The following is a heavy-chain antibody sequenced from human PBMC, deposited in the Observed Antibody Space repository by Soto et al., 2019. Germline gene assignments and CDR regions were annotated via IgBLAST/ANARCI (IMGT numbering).Heavy chain of an antibody. J-gene: IGHJ6*03. Sequence: GGSLRLSCAASGFTFSDYYMSWIRQAPGKGLEWVSYISSSGSTIYYADSVKGRFTISRDNAKNSLYLQMNSLRAEDTAVYYCARSPWGYSSSSGGLYSYYYYMDVWGKGTTVTVSS. V-gene: IGHV3-11*01. CDR3: ARSPWGYSSSSGGLYSYYYYMDV. CDR1: GFTFSDYY. D-gene: IGHD6-6*01. CDR2: ISSSGSTI.